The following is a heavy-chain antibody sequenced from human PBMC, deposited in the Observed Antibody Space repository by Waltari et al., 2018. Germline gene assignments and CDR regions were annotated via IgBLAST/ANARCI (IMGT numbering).Heavy chain of an antibody. J-gene: IGHJ6*03. CDR3: AKNRFDMDV. Sequence: QVQLQESGPGLVKPSETLSLTCTISGGSISTYYWSWVRQPPGKGLEWIGYISYTGDTNYSTSLKSRVTISLGTSTYQFSLRLSSVTAADTAVYFCAKNRFDMDVWGKGTTVIVSS. CDR1: GGSISTYY. CDR2: ISYTGDT. V-gene: IGHV4-59*01. D-gene: IGHD3-16*01.